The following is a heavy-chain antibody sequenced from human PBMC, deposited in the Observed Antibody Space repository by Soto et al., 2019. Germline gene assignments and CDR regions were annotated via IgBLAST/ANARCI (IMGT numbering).Heavy chain of an antibody. D-gene: IGHD2-2*01. Sequence: EAQLVESGGGLVQPGGSLRLSCAASGFTFSSYWMSWVRQAPGKGLEWVANIKQDGSEKYYVDSVKGRFTISRDNAKKSLYLHMDSLRAEDTAVYYCARDRMVVPAAIEYYYYSGLDVWGQGTTVTVFS. CDR2: IKQDGSEK. CDR3: ARDRMVVPAAIEYYYYSGLDV. V-gene: IGHV3-7*05. CDR1: GFTFSSYW. J-gene: IGHJ6*02.